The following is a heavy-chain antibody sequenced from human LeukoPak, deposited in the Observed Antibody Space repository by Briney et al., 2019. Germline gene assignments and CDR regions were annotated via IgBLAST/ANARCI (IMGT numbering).Heavy chain of an antibody. V-gene: IGHV3-53*05. CDR2: IHSDDTT. CDR3: ARGTRRDSSSWYV. D-gene: IGHD6-13*01. J-gene: IGHJ4*02. Sequence: PGGSLRLSCAASGFTISGNYMSWVRQAPGKGLEWVSVIHSDDTTHYADSVKGRFTISRDSSKNTLYPQMDSLRAEDTAVYYCARGTRRDSSSWYVWGQGTLVTVSS. CDR1: GFTISGNY.